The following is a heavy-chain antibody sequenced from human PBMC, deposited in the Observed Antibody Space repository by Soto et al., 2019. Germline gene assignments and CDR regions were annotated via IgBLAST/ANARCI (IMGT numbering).Heavy chain of an antibody. CDR1: GFTFSSYA. D-gene: IGHD4-17*01. J-gene: IGHJ6*02. V-gene: IGHV3-23*01. CDR2: ISGSGGST. Sequence: GGSLRLSCAASGFTFSSYAMSWVRQAPGKGLEWVSAISGSGGSTYYADSVKGRFTISRDNSKNTLYLQMNSLRAEDTAVYYCAKAIYGDYVGYYYYGMDVWGQGTTVTVSS. CDR3: AKAIYGDYVGYYYYGMDV.